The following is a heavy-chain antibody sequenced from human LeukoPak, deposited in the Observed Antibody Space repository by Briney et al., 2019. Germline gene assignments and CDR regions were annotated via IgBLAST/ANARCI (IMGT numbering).Heavy chain of an antibody. Sequence: GGSLRLSCAASGFTVSGSAMRWVRQASGKGLEWVGRIRSKANSYAAAYAASVKDRFTISRDDSKNTAYLQMNSLKTEDTAVYYCTTNYYDILTGFGYWGQGTLVTVSS. CDR3: TTNYYDILTGFGY. V-gene: IGHV3-73*01. J-gene: IGHJ4*02. CDR2: IRSKANSYAA. D-gene: IGHD3-9*01. CDR1: GFTVSGSA.